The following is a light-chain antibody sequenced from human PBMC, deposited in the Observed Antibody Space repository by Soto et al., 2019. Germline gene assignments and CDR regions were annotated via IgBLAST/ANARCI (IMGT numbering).Light chain of an antibody. Sequence: LPLPPSPFTPSAARGYLVTLTFGASQSISIWLAWYQQKPGKAPKILIYKASSLESGVPSRFSGSGSGTEFTLTISSLQPDDFATYYCQQYSTYTPRTFGQGTKVDIK. CDR3: QQYSTYTPRT. V-gene: IGKV1-5*03. J-gene: IGKJ1*01. CDR2: KAS. CDR1: QSISIW.